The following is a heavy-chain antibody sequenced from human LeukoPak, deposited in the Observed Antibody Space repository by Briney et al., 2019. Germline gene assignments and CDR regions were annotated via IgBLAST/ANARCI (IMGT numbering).Heavy chain of an antibody. D-gene: IGHD1-14*01. Sequence: SETLSLTCTVSGGSIIGHYWSWIRQSPRKELEWIAYIYSHENTNYSPSLNGRATISEDTSKNQVSLKVRSVTTADTAAYYCARQTPYNGNHYFDYWGQGILVTVSS. J-gene: IGHJ4*02. CDR1: GGSIIGHY. CDR3: ARQTPYNGNHYFDY. CDR2: IYSHENT. V-gene: IGHV4-4*09.